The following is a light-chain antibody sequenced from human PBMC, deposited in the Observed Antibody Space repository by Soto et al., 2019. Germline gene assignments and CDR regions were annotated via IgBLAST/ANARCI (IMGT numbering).Light chain of an antibody. V-gene: IGLV2-14*03. J-gene: IGLJ1*01. CDR3: SSYTTGDTLYV. CDR1: SSDVGGSDY. Sequence: QSVLTQSASVSGSPGQSITISCTGTSSDVGGSDYVSWYQQHPDKAPKLVIYHVSNRPSGVSNRFSGSKSGNTASLTISGLQAEDEADYYCSSYTTGDTLYVFGTGTKVTVL. CDR2: HVS.